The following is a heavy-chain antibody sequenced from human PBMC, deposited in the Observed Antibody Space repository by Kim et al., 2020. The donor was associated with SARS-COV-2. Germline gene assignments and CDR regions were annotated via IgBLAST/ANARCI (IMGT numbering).Heavy chain of an antibody. V-gene: IGHV4-34*01. J-gene: IGHJ4*02. CDR3: ARGFYTRWKSAHISSKPLNVARIAPFDY. CDR1: GGSFSGYY. Sequence: SETLSLTCAVYGGSFSGYYWSWIRQPPGKGLEWIGEINHSGSTNYNPSLKSRVTISVDTSKNQFSLKLSSVTAADTAVYYCARGFYTRWKSAHISSKPLNVARIAPFDYWGQGTLVTVSS. D-gene: IGHD2-2*02. CDR2: INHSGST.